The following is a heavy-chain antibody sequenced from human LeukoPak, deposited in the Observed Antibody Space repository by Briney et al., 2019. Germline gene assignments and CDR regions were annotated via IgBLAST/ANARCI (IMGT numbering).Heavy chain of an antibody. Sequence: PGGSLRVSCAASGLTFTGYEMHWVRQAPGKGLEWVSSISTSGSTKYYADSLKGRFTISRDNAKNSLYLQMNSLRAEDTAVYYCARDGPGYSFDYWGQGTLVTVSS. V-gene: IGHV3-48*03. J-gene: IGHJ4*02. CDR2: ISTSGSTK. CDR1: GLTFTGYE. D-gene: IGHD5-18*01. CDR3: ARDGPGYSFDY.